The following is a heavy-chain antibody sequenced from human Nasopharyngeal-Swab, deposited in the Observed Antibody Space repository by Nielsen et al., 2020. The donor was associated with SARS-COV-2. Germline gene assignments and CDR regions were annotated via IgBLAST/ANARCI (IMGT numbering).Heavy chain of an antibody. CDR1: GGSFTSYY. CDR2: INHSGNT. D-gene: IGHD2-2*01. J-gene: IGHJ6*03. Sequence: GSLRLSCVGYGGSFTSYYWGWIRQPPGKGLEWIAEINHSGNTHYNPSLKSRVTMSVDTSKNQFSLRLSSVTAADTAVYYCARGLSGVVPAPILGLGPFYSYYYMDVWGKGTTVTVSS. V-gene: IGHV4-34*01. CDR3: ARGLSGVVPAPILGLGPFYSYYYMDV.